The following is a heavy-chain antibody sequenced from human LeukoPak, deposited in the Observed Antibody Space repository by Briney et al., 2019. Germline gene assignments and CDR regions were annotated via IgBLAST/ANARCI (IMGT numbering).Heavy chain of an antibody. CDR3: AKRFGLYFDY. J-gene: IGHJ4*02. D-gene: IGHD3-10*01. Sequence: GGSLRLSCAASGFTLSSHAMSWVRQAPGKGLEWVSTISGSRSSDTYYADSVKGRFTISRDNSMDTLYLQTNSLRVEDTAVYYCAKRFGLYFDYWGQGTLVTVSS. V-gene: IGHV3-23*01. CDR1: GFTLSSHA. CDR2: ISGSRSSDT.